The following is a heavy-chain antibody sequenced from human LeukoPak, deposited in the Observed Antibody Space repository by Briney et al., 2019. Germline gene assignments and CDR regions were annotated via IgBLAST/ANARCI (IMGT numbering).Heavy chain of an antibody. D-gene: IGHD3-10*01. J-gene: IGHJ3*02. CDR3: AGEDPGAPYAFDI. CDR2: IYYSGST. Sequence: SSETLSLTCTVSGGSISSYYWSWIRQPPGKGLEWIGYIYYSGSTNHNPSLKSRVTISVDTSKNQFSLKLSSLTAADTAVYYCAGEDPGAPYAFDIWGQGTMVTVSS. V-gene: IGHV4-59*01. CDR1: GGSISSYY.